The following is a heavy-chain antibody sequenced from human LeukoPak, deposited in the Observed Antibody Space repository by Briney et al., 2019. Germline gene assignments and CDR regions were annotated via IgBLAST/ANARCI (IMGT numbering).Heavy chain of an antibody. CDR3: AKHEVAWFVD. CDR2: IYYSGST. D-gene: IGHD3-9*01. J-gene: IGHJ4*02. Sequence: PSETLSLTCIVSGGSISSSRDYWAWIRQPPGKGLEWIANIYYSGSTYYSPSLKSRVIISVDTTKNQFSLRLNSVTAADTALYYCAKHEVAWFVDWGQGTLVTVSS. CDR1: GGSISSSRDY. V-gene: IGHV4-39*01.